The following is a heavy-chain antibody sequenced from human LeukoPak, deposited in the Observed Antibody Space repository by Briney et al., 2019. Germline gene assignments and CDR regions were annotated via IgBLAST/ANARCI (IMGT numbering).Heavy chain of an antibody. Sequence: PSETLSLTCTVSGGSMNQYCWSWIRQPARRGLELIGRIYSSRNTFYKASLKSRVTMSVDTSNNQFFLKLTSVTAAGTAVYYCAREARSGYEGFWSDPWGQGTLVTVSS. CDR3: AREARSGYEGFWSDP. CDR2: IYSSRNT. CDR1: GGSMNQYC. J-gene: IGHJ5*02. D-gene: IGHD5-12*01. V-gene: IGHV4-4*07.